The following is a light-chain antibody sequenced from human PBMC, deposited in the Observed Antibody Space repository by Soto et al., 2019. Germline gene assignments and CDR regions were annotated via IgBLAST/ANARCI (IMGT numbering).Light chain of an antibody. J-gene: IGKJ1*01. CDR3: HQDFNLPWT. CDR1: QSVSNNY. CDR2: GAS. Sequence: EIVLTHSPGTLSLSPGEIATLSCGASQSVSNNYLAWYQQKPGQAPRLLIYGASNRATGIPDRFSGSGSGTDFTLTISRLEPEDFAVYFCHQDFNLPWTFGQGTKVDIK. V-gene: IGKV3-20*01.